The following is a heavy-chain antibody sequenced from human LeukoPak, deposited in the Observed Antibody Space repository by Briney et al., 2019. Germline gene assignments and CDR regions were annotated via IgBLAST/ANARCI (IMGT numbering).Heavy chain of an antibody. CDR1: GGSISSSSYY. V-gene: IGHV4-39*01. D-gene: IGHD6-13*01. CDR3: ARIAAAGTSDY. CDR2: IYHSGST. J-gene: IGHJ4*02. Sequence: SETLSLTCTVSGGSISSSSYYWGWIRQPPGKGLEWIGSIYHSGSTYYNPSLKSRVTISVDTSKNQFSLKLSSVTAADTAVYYCARIAAAGTSDYWGQGTLVTVSS.